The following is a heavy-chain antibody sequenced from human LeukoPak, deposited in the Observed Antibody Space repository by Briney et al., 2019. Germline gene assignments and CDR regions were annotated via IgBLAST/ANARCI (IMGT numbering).Heavy chain of an antibody. J-gene: IGHJ4*02. V-gene: IGHV1-2*02. CDR3: ARDLSDYYDSSGYYPWYFDY. CDR1: GYTVTGYY. D-gene: IGHD3-22*01. Sequence: ASVKVSYKASGYTVTGYYMHSVRQAPGQGLEWMGWMNPHSGGTNYAQKLQGRVTMTTDTSTSTAYMELRSLRSDDTAVYYCARDLSDYYDSSGYYPWYFDYWGQGTLVTVSS. CDR2: MNPHSGGT.